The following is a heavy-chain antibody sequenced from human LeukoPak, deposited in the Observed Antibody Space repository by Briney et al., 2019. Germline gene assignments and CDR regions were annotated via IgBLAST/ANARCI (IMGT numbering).Heavy chain of an antibody. CDR3: ARRRSCTSCYVTFDY. CDR1: GGSISSADYY. D-gene: IGHD2-2*01. J-gene: IGHJ4*02. Sequence: SETLSLTCTVSGGSISSADYYWSWIRQPPGKGLEWLGYIYYTGATFYNPSLKSRVTISVDTSENQFSLKLSSVTAADTAVYYCARRRSCTSCYVTFDYWGQGTLVTVSS. CDR2: IYYTGAT. V-gene: IGHV4-30-4*01.